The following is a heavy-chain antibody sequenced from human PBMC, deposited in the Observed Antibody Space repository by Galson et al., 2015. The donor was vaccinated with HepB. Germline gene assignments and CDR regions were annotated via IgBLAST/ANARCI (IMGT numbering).Heavy chain of an antibody. CDR3: ARGFSSRGWFDY. J-gene: IGHJ5*01. CDR2: IKGDGSHT. D-gene: IGHD6-13*01. CDR1: GFTFSSYW. V-gene: IGHV3-74*01. Sequence: SLRLSCAASGFTFSSYWMHWVRQAPGKGLEWVSRIKGDGSHTIYAASVTGRFTISRDDAKNSLYLQMSSLRAEDTAVYYCARGFSSRGWFDYWGQGTLVTVSS.